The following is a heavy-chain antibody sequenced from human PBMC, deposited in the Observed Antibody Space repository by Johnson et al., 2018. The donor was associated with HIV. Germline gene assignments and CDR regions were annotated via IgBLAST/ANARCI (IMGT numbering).Heavy chain of an antibody. D-gene: IGHD3-16*01. Sequence: QVQLVESGGGLIQPGGSLRLSCAASGFTVSSNYMSWVRQAPGKGLEWVAVISYDGSNKYYADSVKGRFTISRDNTKNSLHLQMNSLRGEDTAVYFCASQVRGLRLGVDAFDIWGQGTMVTVSS. V-gene: IGHV3-30*19. J-gene: IGHJ3*02. CDR1: GFTVSSNY. CDR3: ASQVRGLRLGVDAFDI. CDR2: ISYDGSNK.